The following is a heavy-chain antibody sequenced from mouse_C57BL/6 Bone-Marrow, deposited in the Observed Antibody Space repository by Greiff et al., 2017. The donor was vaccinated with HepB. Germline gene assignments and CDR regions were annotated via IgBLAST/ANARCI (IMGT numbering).Heavy chain of an antibody. CDR3: ARLPYYYGSTAWFAY. CDR1: GFTFSDYY. J-gene: IGHJ3*01. CDR2: IRNGGGST. V-gene: IGHV5-12*01. D-gene: IGHD1-1*01. Sequence: EVTVVESGGGLVQPGGSLKLSCAASGFTFSDYYMYWVRQTPEKRLEWVAYIRNGGGSTYYPDTVKGRFTISRDNAKNTLYLQMSRLKSEYTAMYYCARLPYYYGSTAWFAYWGQGTLVTVSA.